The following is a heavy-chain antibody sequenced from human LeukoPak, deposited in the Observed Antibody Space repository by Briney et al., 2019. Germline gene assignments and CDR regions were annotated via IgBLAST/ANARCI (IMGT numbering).Heavy chain of an antibody. CDR2: ISSSSGFT. CDR1: GFTFSDYY. D-gene: IGHD3-16*01. J-gene: IGHJ4*02. V-gene: IGHV3-11*05. Sequence: GGSLRLSCAASGFTFSDYYMTWIRRAPGKGLEWVSYISSSSGFTKYADSVRGRFTISRDNAKNSLYLQMNTLRVDDTAVYYCARGSPPGDWGQGTLATVSS. CDR3: ARGSPPGD.